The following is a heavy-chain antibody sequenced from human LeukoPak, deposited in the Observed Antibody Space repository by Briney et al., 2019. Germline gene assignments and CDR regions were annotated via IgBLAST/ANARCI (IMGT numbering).Heavy chain of an antibody. CDR2: ISGSGGST. CDR1: GFTFSSYA. V-gene: IGHV3-23*01. CDR3: AKHPRIAAVWYYYYYYMDV. Sequence: HPGGSLRLSCAASGFTFSSYAMSWVRQAPGKGLEWVSAISGSGGSTYYADSVKGRFTISRDNSKNTLYLQMNSLRAEDTAVYYCAKHPRIAAVWYYYYYYMDVWGKGTTVTVSS. D-gene: IGHD6-13*01. J-gene: IGHJ6*03.